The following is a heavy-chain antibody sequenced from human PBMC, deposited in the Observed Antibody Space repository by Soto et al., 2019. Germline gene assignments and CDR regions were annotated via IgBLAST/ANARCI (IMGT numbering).Heavy chain of an antibody. D-gene: IGHD5-18*01. J-gene: IGHJ4*02. CDR2: ISGSGGST. V-gene: IGHV3-23*01. Sequence: GGSLRLSCAASGFTFSSYAMSWVRQAPGKGLEWVSAISGSGGSTYYADSVKGRFTISRDNSKNTLYLQMNSLRAEDTAVYYCAKAWIREMATANFDYWGQGTLVTVSS. CDR3: AKAWIREMATANFDY. CDR1: GFTFSSYA.